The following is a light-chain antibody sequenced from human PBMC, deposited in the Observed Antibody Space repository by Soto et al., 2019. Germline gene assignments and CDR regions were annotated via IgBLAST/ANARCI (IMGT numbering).Light chain of an antibody. CDR2: MAS. V-gene: IGKV1-5*03. J-gene: IGKJ1*01. CDR3: QQYKSYSRT. CDR1: QSISSW. Sequence: DIQMTQSPSTLSGSVGDRVTITCRASQSISSWLAWYQQKPGKVPKLLIYMASSLESGVPSRFSGSGSGTEFTLTISSLQPDDFATYYCQQYKSYSRTFGQGTKVEIK.